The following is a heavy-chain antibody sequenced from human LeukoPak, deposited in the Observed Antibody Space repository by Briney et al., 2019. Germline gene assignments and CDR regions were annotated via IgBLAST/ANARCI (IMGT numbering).Heavy chain of an antibody. Sequence: ASVKVSCKASGYTFTSYYMHWVRQAPGQGLEWMGIINPSGGSTSYAQKFQGRVTMTRDMSTSTVYMELSSLRAEDTAVYYCAKGTTVTHPYFDYWGQGTLVTVSS. D-gene: IGHD4-17*01. CDR3: AKGTTVTHPYFDY. CDR1: GYTFTSYY. CDR2: INPSGGST. J-gene: IGHJ4*02. V-gene: IGHV1-46*01.